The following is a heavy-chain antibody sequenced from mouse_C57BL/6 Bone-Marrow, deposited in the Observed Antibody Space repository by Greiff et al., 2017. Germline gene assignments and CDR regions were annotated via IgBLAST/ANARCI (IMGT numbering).Heavy chain of an antibody. Sequence: QVQLQQSGAELVKPGASVKLSCKASGYTFTEYTIHWVKQRSGQGLEWIGWFYPGSGSIKYNEKFKDKATLTADKSSSTVYMELSRLTSEDSAVYCCARQRIYDYDAGYAMDYWGQGTSVTVSS. V-gene: IGHV1-62-2*01. CDR1: GYTFTEYT. D-gene: IGHD2-4*01. J-gene: IGHJ4*01. CDR3: ARQRIYDYDAGYAMDY. CDR2: FYPGSGSI.